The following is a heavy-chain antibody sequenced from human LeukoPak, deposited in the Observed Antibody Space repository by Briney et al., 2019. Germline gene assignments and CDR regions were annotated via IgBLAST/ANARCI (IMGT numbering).Heavy chain of an antibody. D-gene: IGHD1-26*01. Sequence: PGGSLRLSCAASGFTFSSYWMGWVRQAPGKGLEWVANIKQDGSEKYYVDSVKGRFTISRDNAKNSLYLQMNSLRAEDTAVYYCASPRHDGSYSFWGQGTLVTVSS. V-gene: IGHV3-7*01. CDR2: IKQDGSEK. CDR1: GFTFSSYW. CDR3: ASPRHDGSYSF. J-gene: IGHJ4*02.